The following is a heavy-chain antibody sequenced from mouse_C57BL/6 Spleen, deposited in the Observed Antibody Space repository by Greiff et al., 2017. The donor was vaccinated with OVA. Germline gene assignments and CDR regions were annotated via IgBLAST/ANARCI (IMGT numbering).Heavy chain of an antibody. CDR3: ARHENYGSSSYWYFDV. CDR2: LSNGGGST. D-gene: IGHD1-1*01. CDR1: GFTFSDYY. Sequence: EVQGVESGGGLVQPGGSLKLSCAASGFTFSDYYMYWVRQTPEKRLEWVAYLSNGGGSTYYPDTVKGRFTISRDNAKNTLYLQMSRLKSEDTAMYYCARHENYGSSSYWYFDVWGTGTTVTVSS. V-gene: IGHV5-12*01. J-gene: IGHJ1*03.